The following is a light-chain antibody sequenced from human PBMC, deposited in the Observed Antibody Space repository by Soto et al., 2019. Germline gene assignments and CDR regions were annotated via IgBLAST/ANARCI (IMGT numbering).Light chain of an antibody. CDR3: QRYGSSRPWT. V-gene: IGKV3-20*01. CDR1: QSVTSNY. CDR2: GAS. Sequence: EIVLTHSPGTLSLSPWEIATLSCRVSQSVTSNYIAWYQQKPGQAPRLLIYGASSRATGIPDRFSGSGSGTDFTLTISRLEPADFAVYYCQRYGSSRPWTFGQGTKVDIK. J-gene: IGKJ1*01.